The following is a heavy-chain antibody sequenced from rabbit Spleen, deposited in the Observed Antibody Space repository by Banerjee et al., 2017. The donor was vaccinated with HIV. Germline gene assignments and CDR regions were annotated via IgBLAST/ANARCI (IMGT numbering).Heavy chain of an antibody. V-gene: IGHV1S43*01. CDR3: ARDLENYAGSNYLDL. CDR1: GFSFSNKAV. J-gene: IGHJ4*01. D-gene: IGHD8-1*01. CDR2: INAITGKA. Sequence: QEHLKESGGGLVQPGGSLKLSCTASGFSFSNKAVMCWVRQAPGKGLEWIACINAITGKAVYASWAKGRFTISRSTSLNTVDLKMTSLTAADTATYFCARDLENYAGSNYLDLWGPGTLVTVS.